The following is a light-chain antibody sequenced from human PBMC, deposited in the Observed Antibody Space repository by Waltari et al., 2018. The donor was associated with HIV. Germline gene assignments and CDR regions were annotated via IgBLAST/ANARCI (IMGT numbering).Light chain of an antibody. CDR1: DIGSQS. CDR3: QVWHRDSEHYV. Sequence: SYVLTQPPSVPVAPGQTARITCGGHDIGSQSVQGYPRKHGTAPVLVVYDDRDRPSGIPERFSGSNFGSTATLTISRVEAGDEADYYCQVWHRDSEHYVFGTGTKVTVL. J-gene: IGLJ1*01. V-gene: IGLV3-21*02. CDR2: DDR.